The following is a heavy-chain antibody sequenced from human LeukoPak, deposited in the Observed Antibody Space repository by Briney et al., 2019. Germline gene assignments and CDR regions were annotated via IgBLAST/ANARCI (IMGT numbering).Heavy chain of an antibody. CDR1: GYTFPGYY. CDR2: INPNSGGT. J-gene: IGHJ4*02. D-gene: IGHD6-6*01. Sequence: GASVKVSCKASGYTFPGYYMDWVRQAPGQGLEWMGWINPNSGGTNYAQKFQGRVTMTRDTSISTAYMELSRLRSDDTAVYYCAREHSSSSGKVFDYWGQGTLVTVSS. V-gene: IGHV1-2*02. CDR3: AREHSSSSGKVFDY.